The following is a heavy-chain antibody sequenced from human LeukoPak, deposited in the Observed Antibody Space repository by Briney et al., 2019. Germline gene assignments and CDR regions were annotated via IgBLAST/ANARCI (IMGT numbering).Heavy chain of an antibody. CDR1: GFTFSESW. Sequence: GGSLRLSCVASGFTFSESWMSWVRQAPGKGLEWVADIKEDGSQKDYVDSVKGRFTISRDNAKNSLYLQMNSLRAEDTAVYYCARGGPGSGPAASLTPLAFDIWGQGTMVTVSS. J-gene: IGHJ3*02. D-gene: IGHD2-2*01. CDR3: ARGGPGSGPAASLTPLAFDI. CDR2: IKEDGSQK. V-gene: IGHV3-7*01.